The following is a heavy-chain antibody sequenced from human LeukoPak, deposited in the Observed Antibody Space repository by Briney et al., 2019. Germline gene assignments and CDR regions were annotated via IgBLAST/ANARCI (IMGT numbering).Heavy chain of an antibody. J-gene: IGHJ4*02. CDR3: VDLPDGQQLSSSGY. CDR2: IIPVLGIA. CDR1: GGTFSSYA. D-gene: IGHD6-13*01. V-gene: IGHV1-69*04. Sequence: SVKVSCKASGGTFSSYAISWVRQAPGQGLEWMGRIIPVLGIANYAQKFQGRVTITADKSTSTAYMELSSLRSEDTAVYYCVDLPDGQQLSSSGYWGQGTLVTVSS.